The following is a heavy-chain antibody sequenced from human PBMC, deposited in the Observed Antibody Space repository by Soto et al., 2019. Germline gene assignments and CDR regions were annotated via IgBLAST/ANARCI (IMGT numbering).Heavy chain of an antibody. V-gene: IGHV3-23*01. D-gene: IGHD6-19*01. Sequence: PGGSLRLSCAASGFTFSSYAMSWVRQAPGKGLEWVSAISGSGGSTYYADSVKGRFTISRDNSKNTLYLQMNSLRAEDTAVYYCAKERHEWLARGYYYYGMDVWGQGTTVTVS. J-gene: IGHJ6*02. CDR2: ISGSGGST. CDR1: GFTFSSYA. CDR3: AKERHEWLARGYYYYGMDV.